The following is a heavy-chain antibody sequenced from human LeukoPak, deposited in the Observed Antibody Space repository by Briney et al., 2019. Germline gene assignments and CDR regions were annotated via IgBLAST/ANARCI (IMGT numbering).Heavy chain of an antibody. V-gene: IGHV3-48*03. CDR3: VRDLYYDSVS. Sequence: GSLRLSCAASGSTFNTDAMTWVRQAPGNRLEWTSYISSGSTTTYYADSVRGRFTVSRDNTKKSLYLQMNSLRAEDTAIYYCVRDLYYDSVSWGQGTLVTVSS. CDR2: ISSGSTTT. D-gene: IGHD3-22*01. J-gene: IGHJ4*02. CDR1: GSTFNTDA.